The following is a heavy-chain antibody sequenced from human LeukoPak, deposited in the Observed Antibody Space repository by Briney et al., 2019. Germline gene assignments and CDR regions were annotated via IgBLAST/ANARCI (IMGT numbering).Heavy chain of an antibody. J-gene: IGHJ4*02. CDR1: GYTFTGYY. V-gene: IGHV1-2*02. CDR2: INPNSGGT. D-gene: IGHD2-2*01. CDR3: ARVRSVVVPAAFFYFDY. Sequence: GASVKVSCKASGYTFTGYYMHWVRQAPGQGLEWMGWINPNSGGTNYAQKFQGRATMTRDTSISPAYMELSRLRSDDTAVYYCARVRSVVVPAAFFYFDYWGQGTLVTVSS.